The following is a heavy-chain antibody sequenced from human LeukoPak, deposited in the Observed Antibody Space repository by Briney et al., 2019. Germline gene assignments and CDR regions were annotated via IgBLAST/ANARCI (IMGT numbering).Heavy chain of an antibody. CDR2: ISYDGSNK. CDR3: IGRPAWNPDTFDI. V-gene: IGHV3-30*03. J-gene: IGHJ3*02. D-gene: IGHD1-1*01. CDR1: GFTFSSYD. Sequence: GGSLRLSCAASGFTFSSYDMHWVRQAPGKGLEWVAVISYDGSNKYYADSVKGRFTISGDNSKNTLYMQMNSLRAEDTAVYYCIGRPAWNPDTFDIWGQGTMVTVSS.